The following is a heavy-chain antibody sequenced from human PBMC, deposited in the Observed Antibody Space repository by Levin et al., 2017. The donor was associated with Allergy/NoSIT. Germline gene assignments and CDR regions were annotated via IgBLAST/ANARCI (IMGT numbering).Heavy chain of an antibody. D-gene: IGHD1-26*01. J-gene: IGHJ6*02. CDR1: GFIVSTNY. V-gene: IGHV3-53*01. Sequence: PGGSLRLSCAVSGFIVSTNYMSWVRQAPGKGLEWVSVTYSDGRTYYVDSVRGRFTISRDNSKNTLSLQMNSLRVDDAGVYYCARTSGSAYAYRLDVWGQGTTVTVSS. CDR3: ARTSGSAYAYRLDV. CDR2: TYSDGRT.